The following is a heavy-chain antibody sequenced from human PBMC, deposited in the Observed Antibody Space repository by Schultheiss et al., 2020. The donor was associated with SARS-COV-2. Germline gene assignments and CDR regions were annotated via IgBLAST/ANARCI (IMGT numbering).Heavy chain of an antibody. CDR1: GFTFSSYG. J-gene: IGHJ4*02. Sequence: GGSLRLSCAASGFTFSSYGMHWVRQAPGKGLEWVSVIYSGGSTYYADSVKGRFTISRDNSKNTLYLQMNSLRAEDTAVYYCAKEALPYYYGSGSYFDYWGQGTLVTVSS. CDR3: AKEALPYYYGSGSYFDY. CDR2: IYSGGST. V-gene: IGHV3-NL1*01. D-gene: IGHD3-10*01.